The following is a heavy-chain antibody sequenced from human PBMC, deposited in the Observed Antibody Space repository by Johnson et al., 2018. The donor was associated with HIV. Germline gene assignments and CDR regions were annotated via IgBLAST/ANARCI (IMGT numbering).Heavy chain of an antibody. V-gene: IGHV3-7*01. CDR2: IKQDGSEK. CDR3: AKKQDWGSYSDTFDI. J-gene: IGHJ3*02. Sequence: VQLVESGGGLVQPGGSLRLSCAASGFTFSSYWMSWVRQAPGKGLEWVANIKQDGSEKYYVDSVKGRFTISRDNAKNSLYLKMNSLRAEDTAVYYCAKKQDWGSYSDTFDIWGQGTMVTVSS. D-gene: IGHD7-27*01. CDR1: GFTFSSYW.